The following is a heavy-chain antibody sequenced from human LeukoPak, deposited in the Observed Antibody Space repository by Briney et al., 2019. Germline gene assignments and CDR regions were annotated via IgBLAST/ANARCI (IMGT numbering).Heavy chain of an antibody. CDR2: IIPIFGTA. CDR3: ARVDSSSWYDWSFDY. V-gene: IGHV1-69*13. D-gene: IGHD6-13*01. Sequence: PVKVSCKASGGTFSSYAISWVRQAPGQGLEWMGGIIPIFGTANYAQKFQGRVTITADESTSTAYMELSSLRSEDTAVYYCARVDSSSWYDWSFDYWGQGTLVTVSS. J-gene: IGHJ4*02. CDR1: GGTFSSYA.